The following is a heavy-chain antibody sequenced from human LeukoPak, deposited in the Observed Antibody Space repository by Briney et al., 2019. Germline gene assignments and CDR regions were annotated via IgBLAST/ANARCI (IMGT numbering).Heavy chain of an antibody. CDR3: ARQTAMGRSGDY. Sequence: GESLKISCKASEYNFPSYWIGWVRQMPGKGLEWMGIIDPSDSETRYTPSLQGQVTISVDKSLTTADLQWNSLKASDTAMYYCARQTAMGRSGDYWGQGTLVTVSS. V-gene: IGHV5-51*01. J-gene: IGHJ4*02. CDR2: IDPSDSET. D-gene: IGHD5-18*01. CDR1: EYNFPSYW.